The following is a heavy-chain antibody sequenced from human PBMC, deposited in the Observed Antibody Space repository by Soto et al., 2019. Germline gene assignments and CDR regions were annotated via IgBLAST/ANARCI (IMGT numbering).Heavy chain of an antibody. CDR2: MNLNSGYT. Sequence: QVQLVQSGAEVKKPGASVKVSCKASGYTFTSYDINWVRQATGQGLEWMGWMNLNSGYTGYAQKFPGRVTMTRNNTRRTAYMELSSLRSEDTAVYYCARANGDFDYWGQGTLVTVSS. CDR1: GYTFTSYD. V-gene: IGHV1-8*01. J-gene: IGHJ4*02. CDR3: ARANGDFDY. D-gene: IGHD4-17*01.